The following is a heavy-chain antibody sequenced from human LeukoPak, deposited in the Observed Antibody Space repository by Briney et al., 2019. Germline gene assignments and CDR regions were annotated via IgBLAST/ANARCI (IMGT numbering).Heavy chain of an antibody. CDR2: IGGGGGST. CDR1: GFTFTSYS. Sequence: GGSLRLSCAASGFTFTSYSMNWVRQAPGKGLDWVSTIGGGGGSTYYADSVKGRFTISRDNSKSTLYLQVNSLRAEDTAVYYCARDGKWELLNYFDYWGQGTLVTVSS. J-gene: IGHJ4*02. CDR3: ARDGKWELLNYFDY. D-gene: IGHD1-26*01. V-gene: IGHV3-23*01.